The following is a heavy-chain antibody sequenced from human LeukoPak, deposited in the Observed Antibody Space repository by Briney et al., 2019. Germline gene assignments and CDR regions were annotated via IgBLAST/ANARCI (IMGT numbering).Heavy chain of an antibody. CDR1: GFTFSSYA. J-gene: IGHJ4*02. CDR3: AIGFRSGSYPGFDY. CDR2: ISGSGGST. Sequence: QTGGSLRLSCAASGFTFSSYAMSWVRQAPGKGLEWVSAISGSGGSTYYADSVKGRFTISRDNSKNTLYLQMNSLRAEDTAVYYCAIGFRSGSYPGFDYWGQGTLVTVSS. V-gene: IGHV3-23*01. D-gene: IGHD1-26*01.